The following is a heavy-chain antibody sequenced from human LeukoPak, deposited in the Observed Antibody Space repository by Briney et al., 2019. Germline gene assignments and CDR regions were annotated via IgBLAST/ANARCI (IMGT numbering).Heavy chain of an antibody. CDR3: ARIRTPAHTYYYGSGSYHFDY. V-gene: IGHV4-34*01. J-gene: IGHJ4*02. Sequence: SETLSLTCAVYGGSFSGYHWSWIRQPPGKGLEWIGEINHSGSTNYNPSLKSRVTISVDTSKNQFSLKLSSVTAADTAVYYCARIRTPAHTYYYGSGSYHFDYWGQGTLVTVSS. CDR2: INHSGST. CDR1: GGSFSGYH. D-gene: IGHD3-10*01.